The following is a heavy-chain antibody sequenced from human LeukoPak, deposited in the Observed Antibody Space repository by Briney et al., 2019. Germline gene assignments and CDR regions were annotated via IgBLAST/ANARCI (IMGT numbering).Heavy chain of an antibody. CDR1: GFTFSSYD. D-gene: IGHD6-6*01. Sequence: GGSLRLSCAASGFTFSSYDMNWVRPAPGKGLEGVSYISSGASAIYYADSVEGRFTISRDNAQNSLYLQMNSLRAEDTAVYYCARENEYSSSSFDYWGQGTLVTVSS. CDR3: ARENEYSSSSFDY. J-gene: IGHJ4*02. V-gene: IGHV3-48*03. CDR2: ISSGASAI.